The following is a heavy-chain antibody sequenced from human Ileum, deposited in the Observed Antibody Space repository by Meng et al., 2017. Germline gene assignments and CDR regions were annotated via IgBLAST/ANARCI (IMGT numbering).Heavy chain of an antibody. CDR1: GFTFGGYT. J-gene: IGHJ3*02. V-gene: IGHV3-30*01. CDR3: ARIGYNFNLGNAFDI. Sequence: GESLKISCAASGFTFGGYTMHWVRLAPGKGLEWVAVIIHDATKIYYANSVEGRFTISRDNSKDTLYLQMNSLRAEDTAVYYCARIGYNFNLGNAFDIWGHGKRVT. D-gene: IGHD1-1*01. CDR2: IIHDATKI.